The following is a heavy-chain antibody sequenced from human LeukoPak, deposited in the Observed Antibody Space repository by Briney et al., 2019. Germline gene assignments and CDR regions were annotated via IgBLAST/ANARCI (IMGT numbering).Heavy chain of an antibody. CDR1: GFTFSDYY. J-gene: IGHJ4*02. D-gene: IGHD3-9*01. V-gene: IGHV3-11*06. CDR3: ARSRGATGFYWVDY. Sequence: GGSLRLSCAASGFTFSDYYMSWIRQAPGKGLEWVSYISSSSSYTNYADSVKGRFTISRDNSKNTLSLQMSSLRPDDTAVYYCARSRGATGFYWVDYWGQGTLVTVSS. CDR2: ISSSSSYT.